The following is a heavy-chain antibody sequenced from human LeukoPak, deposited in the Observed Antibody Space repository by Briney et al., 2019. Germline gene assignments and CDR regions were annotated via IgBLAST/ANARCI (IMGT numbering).Heavy chain of an antibody. CDR3: AKDYYDSSGILH. CDR1: GFTFSSYG. V-gene: IGHV3-30*18. Sequence: PGRSLRLSCAASGFTFSSYGMHWVRQAPGKGLEWVAVISYDGSNKYYADSVKGRFTISRDNSKNTLYLQMNSLRAEDTAAYYCAKDYYDSSGILHWGQGTLVTVSS. D-gene: IGHD3-22*01. J-gene: IGHJ4*02. CDR2: ISYDGSNK.